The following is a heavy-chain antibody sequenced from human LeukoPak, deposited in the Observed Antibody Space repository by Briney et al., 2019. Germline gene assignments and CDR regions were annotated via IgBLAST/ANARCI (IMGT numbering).Heavy chain of an antibody. CDR2: IFPIFGTA. Sequence: SVKVSCEASGGTFSSYAISWVRQPPGQGLEWMGGIFPIFGTANYAQKFKGSVTSTAAETKSTAYMELSSLRSEDTAVYYCASFAQYYYDSSGYYFLDYYYYGMDVWGQGTTVTVSS. V-gene: IGHV1-69*13. CDR3: ASFAQYYYDSSGYYFLDYYYYGMDV. J-gene: IGHJ6*02. D-gene: IGHD3-22*01. CDR1: GGTFSSYA.